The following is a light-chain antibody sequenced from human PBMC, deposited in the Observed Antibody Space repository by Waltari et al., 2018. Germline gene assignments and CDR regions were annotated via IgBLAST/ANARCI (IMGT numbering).Light chain of an antibody. V-gene: IGKV1-39*01. J-gene: IGKJ2*01. CDR2: AAS. CDR1: QSISSY. Sequence: DIQMTQSPSSLSASVGDRVTITCRASQSISSYLNWYQQKPGKAPKLLIYAASSLQSGVPSRFSGSGSGTDFTLTISSLQPEDFATYYCQQSYSTPYTFGQGTNLGV. CDR3: QQSYSTPYT.